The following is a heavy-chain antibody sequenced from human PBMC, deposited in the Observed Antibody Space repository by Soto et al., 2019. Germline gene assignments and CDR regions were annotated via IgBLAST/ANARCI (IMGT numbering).Heavy chain of an antibody. CDR2: IYYSGSN. D-gene: IGHD1-26*01. J-gene: IGHJ4*02. Sequence: QVQLQESGPGLVKPSETLSLTCTVSGGSISSYYWSWIRQPPGTGLEWVGYIYYSGSNNYNPSLKSRVTISVDTSKNQFSLKLSSVTAADTAVYYCARHKWGGSYFMAYYFDYWGQGTLVTVSS. V-gene: IGHV4-59*08. CDR3: ARHKWGGSYFMAYYFDY. CDR1: GGSISSYY.